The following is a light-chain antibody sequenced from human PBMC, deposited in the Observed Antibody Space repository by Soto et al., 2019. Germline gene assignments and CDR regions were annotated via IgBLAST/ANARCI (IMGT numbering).Light chain of an antibody. CDR2: GAS. CDR1: QSVSSD. V-gene: IGKV3-15*01. CDR3: QQYNTSHPKLA. J-gene: IGKJ1*01. Sequence: VVTQSPATLSVFPGETATLSCRASQSVSSDLAWYQQRPGQAPRLLIYGASTRATGIPARFRGSGSGTEFRLTISSLQSEEFATYYCQQYNTSHPKLAFGRGTKV.